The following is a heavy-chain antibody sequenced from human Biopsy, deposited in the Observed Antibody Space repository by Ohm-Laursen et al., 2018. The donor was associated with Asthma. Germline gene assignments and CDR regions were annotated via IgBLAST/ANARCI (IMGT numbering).Heavy chain of an antibody. J-gene: IGHJ4*02. Sequence: SLRLSCAASGFTFDDYGMSWVRQAPGKGLDWVSGINWNGGSTGYADFVKGRFTISRDNAKNSLYLQMNSLRAEDTALYHCGRDMGGFGSGWFPVEFWGQGTLVTVSS. CDR3: GRDMGGFGSGWFPVEF. V-gene: IGHV3-20*01. D-gene: IGHD6-19*01. CDR1: GFTFDDYG. CDR2: INWNGGST.